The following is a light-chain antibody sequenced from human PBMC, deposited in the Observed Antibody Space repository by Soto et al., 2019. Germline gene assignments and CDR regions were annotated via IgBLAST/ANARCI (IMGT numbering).Light chain of an antibody. Sequence: QSALTQPASVSGSPGQSIIISCTGTSSDVGGYNYVSWYQQYPGKAPKLLIYEVSNRPSGVSHRFSGSKSGNTASLTISGLQAEDEADYYCSSYTSSSTLVFGGGTKVTVL. CDR1: SSDVGGYNY. CDR2: EVS. V-gene: IGLV2-14*01. J-gene: IGLJ3*02. CDR3: SSYTSSSTLV.